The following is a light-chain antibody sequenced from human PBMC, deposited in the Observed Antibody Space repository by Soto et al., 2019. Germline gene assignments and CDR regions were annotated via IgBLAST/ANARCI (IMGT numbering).Light chain of an antibody. CDR1: QSISSH. V-gene: IGKV3-11*01. CDR2: DAS. CDR3: AQRVWPWT. J-gene: IGKJ1*01. Sequence: EIVLTQSPATLSLSPGERATLSCRASQSISSHLVWYQQKPGQAPRLLMYDASNRATGIPARFSGSGSGTDFTLTISSLEPEDFAVYYCAQRVWPWTVGQGTKVDIK.